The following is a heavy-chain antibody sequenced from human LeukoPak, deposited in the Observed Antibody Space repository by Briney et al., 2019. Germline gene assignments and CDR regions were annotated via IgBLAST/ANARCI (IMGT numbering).Heavy chain of an antibody. J-gene: IGHJ4*02. Sequence: ASVKVSCKASGYTFTSYDINWVRQATGQGLEWMGWMNPNSGNTGYAQKFQGRVTMTRNTSISTAYMELSSLRSEDMAVYYCARGPGDLNYYDSSIDYWGQGTLVTVSS. CDR2: MNPNSGNT. CDR1: GYTFTSYD. D-gene: IGHD3-22*01. V-gene: IGHV1-8*01. CDR3: ARGPGDLNYYDSSIDY.